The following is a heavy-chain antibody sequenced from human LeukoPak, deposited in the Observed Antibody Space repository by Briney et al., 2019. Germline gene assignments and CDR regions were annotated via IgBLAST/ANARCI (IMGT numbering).Heavy chain of an antibody. CDR2: ISGNTGLVT. J-gene: IGHJ4*02. V-gene: IGHV3-23*01. CDR3: AKPPPDSSSWLFDY. CDR1: GFTFSTYA. D-gene: IGHD6-13*01. Sequence: GGSLRLSCAASGFTFSTYAMSWVRQAPGKGLEWVSTISGNTGLVTYYADSVKGRFTISRDNSKNTLYLQMISLRVEDTSVYYCAKPPPDSSSWLFDYWGQGTLVTVSS.